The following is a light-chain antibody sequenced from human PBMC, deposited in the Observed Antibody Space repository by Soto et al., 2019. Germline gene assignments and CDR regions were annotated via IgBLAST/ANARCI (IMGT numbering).Light chain of an antibody. CDR2: WAS. CDR1: QSVRTN. V-gene: IGKV4-1*01. CDR3: QQYYNTPRT. Sequence: MMTQFPDTVSVTPGETVTLSCWASQSVRTNLAWYQQKPGQPPKLLIYWASTRESGVPDRFSGSESGTDFTLTISSLQAEDVAVYYCQQYYNTPRTFGQGTKVDIK. J-gene: IGKJ1*01.